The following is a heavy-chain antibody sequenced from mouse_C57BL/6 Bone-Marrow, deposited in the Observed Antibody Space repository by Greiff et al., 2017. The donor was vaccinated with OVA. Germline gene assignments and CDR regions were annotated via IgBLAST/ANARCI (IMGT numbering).Heavy chain of an antibody. V-gene: IGHV7-3*01. Sequence: EVQLQESGGGLVQPGGSLSLSCAASGFTFTDYYMSWVRQPPGKALEWLGFIRNKANGYTTEYSASVKGRFTISRDNSQSILYLQMNALRAEDSATYYCARYPRRGLGAMDYWGQGTSVTVSS. CDR3: ARYPRRGLGAMDY. CDR2: IRNKANGYTT. J-gene: IGHJ4*01. CDR1: GFTFTDYY.